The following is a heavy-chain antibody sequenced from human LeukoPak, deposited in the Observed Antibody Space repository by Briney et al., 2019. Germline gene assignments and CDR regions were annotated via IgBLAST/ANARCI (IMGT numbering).Heavy chain of an antibody. V-gene: IGHV4-59*01. D-gene: IGHD6-6*01. CDR3: ARVVAARKSDAFDI. CDR1: GGSISSYY. J-gene: IGHJ3*02. CDR2: IYYSGST. Sequence: SETLSLTCTVSGGSISSYYWSWIRQPPGKGLEWIGYIYYSGSTNYNPSLKSRVTISVDTSKNQFSLKLSSVTAADTAVYYCARVVAARKSDAFDIWGQGTMVTVSS.